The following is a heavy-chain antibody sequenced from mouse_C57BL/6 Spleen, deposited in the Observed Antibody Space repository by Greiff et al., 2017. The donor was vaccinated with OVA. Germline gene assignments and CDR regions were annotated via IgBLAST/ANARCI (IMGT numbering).Heavy chain of an antibody. V-gene: IGHV1-19*01. CDR3: ARRDDYDAFDY. Sequence: EVQLQQSGPVLVKPGASVKMSCKASGYTFTDYYMNWVKQSHGKSLEWIGVINPYNGGTSYNQKFKGKATLTVDKSSSTAYMELNSLTSEDSAVYYCARRDDYDAFDYWGQGTTLTVSS. CDR1: GYTFTDYY. D-gene: IGHD2-4*01. J-gene: IGHJ2*01. CDR2: INPYNGGT.